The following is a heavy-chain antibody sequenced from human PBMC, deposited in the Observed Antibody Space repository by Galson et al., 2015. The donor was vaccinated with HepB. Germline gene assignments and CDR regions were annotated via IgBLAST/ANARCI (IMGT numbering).Heavy chain of an antibody. Sequence: SLRLSCAASGFTFSSYAMTWVRQAPGKGLEWVSAISGSGGSTYYADSVKGRFTISRDNSKNTLYLQMNSLRAEDTAVYYCAKEHDSSGYNPSGYWGQGTLVTVSS. CDR2: ISGSGGST. V-gene: IGHV3-23*01. D-gene: IGHD3-22*01. J-gene: IGHJ4*02. CDR1: GFTFSSYA. CDR3: AKEHDSSGYNPSGY.